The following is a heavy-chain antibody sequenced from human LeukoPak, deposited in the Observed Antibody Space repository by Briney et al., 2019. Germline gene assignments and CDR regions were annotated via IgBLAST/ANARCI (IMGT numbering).Heavy chain of an antibody. Sequence: GASVKVSCKASGGTFSSYGISWVRQAPGQGLEWMGRIIPILGIANYAQKFQGRVTITADKSTSTAYMELSSLRSEDTAVYYCVSGALGDHYYYYGMDVWGQGTTVTVSS. CDR3: VSGALGDHYYYYGMDV. CDR2: IIPILGIA. V-gene: IGHV1-69*04. CDR1: GGTFSSYG. J-gene: IGHJ6*02. D-gene: IGHD3-16*01.